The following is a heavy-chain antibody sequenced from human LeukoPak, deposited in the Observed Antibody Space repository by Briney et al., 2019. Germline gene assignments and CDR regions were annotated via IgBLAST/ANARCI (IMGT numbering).Heavy chain of an antibody. CDR1: GGTFSSYA. J-gene: IGHJ5*02. CDR2: IIPIFGTA. V-gene: IGHV1-69*05. D-gene: IGHD3-10*01. Sequence: ASVKVSCKASGGTFSSYAISWVRQAPGQGLEWMGGIIPIFGTANYAQKFQGRVTITTDESTSTAYMELSSLRSEDTAVYYCARDRDYYGSGTYNWFDPWGQGTLVTVSS. CDR3: ARDRDYYGSGTYNWFDP.